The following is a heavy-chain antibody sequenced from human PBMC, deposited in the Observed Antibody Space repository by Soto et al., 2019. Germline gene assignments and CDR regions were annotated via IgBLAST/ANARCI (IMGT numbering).Heavy chain of an antibody. CDR1: GASLSVGPYT. D-gene: IGHD6-19*01. CDR3: ARLATGWPNWVDP. J-gene: IGHJ5*02. Sequence: SETLSITCTVSGASLSVGPYTWGWIRQSPERGLQWIGTISLMGTTYYNTSLENRLTIHLDTSKKQLTPKLASVAAADPAVYYRARLATGWPNWVDPCGQGILVTVTS. V-gene: IGHV4-39*01. CDR2: ISLMGTT.